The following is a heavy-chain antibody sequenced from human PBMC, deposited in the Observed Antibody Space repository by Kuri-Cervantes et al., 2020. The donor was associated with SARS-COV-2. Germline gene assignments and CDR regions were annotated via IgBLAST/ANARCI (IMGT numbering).Heavy chain of an antibody. J-gene: IGHJ3*02. Sequence: AETLWGTGKGAGGAFSGYYWSGIRQPTGKGLEWIGEINHSGSTNYNPSLKSRVTISVDTSKNQFSLKLSSVTAADTAVYYCARVAGTTGTTIDDDAFDIWGQGTMVTVSS. V-gene: IGHV4-34*01. CDR2: INHSGST. CDR3: ARVAGTTGTTIDDDAFDI. D-gene: IGHD1-1*01. CDR1: GGAFSGYY.